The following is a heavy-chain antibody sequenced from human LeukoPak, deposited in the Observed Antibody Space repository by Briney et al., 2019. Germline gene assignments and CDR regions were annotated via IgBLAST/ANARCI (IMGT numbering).Heavy chain of an antibody. CDR3: TGDSPPIN. CDR1: GFTFGDYA. J-gene: IGHJ4*02. V-gene: IGHV3-49*04. Sequence: GRSLRLSCTASGFTFGDYAVTWVRQAPGKGLEWVGFIRSKTSGGATEYAASVKGRFTISRDDSRNIAYLRMNSLKIEDTAVYFCTGDSPPINWGQGTLVTVSS. CDR2: IRSKTSGGAT.